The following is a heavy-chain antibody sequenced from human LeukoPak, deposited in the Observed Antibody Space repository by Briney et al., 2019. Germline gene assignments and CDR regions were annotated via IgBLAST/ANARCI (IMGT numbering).Heavy chain of an antibody. D-gene: IGHD2-2*01. Sequence: SETLSLTCTVSGGSISSGDYYWSWIRQPPGKGLEWIGHIYYSGSTYYNPSLKSRVTISVDTSKNQFSLKLSSVTAADTAVYYCASLIVVVPAAIPRDAFDIWGQGTMVTVSS. CDR3: ASLIVVVPAAIPRDAFDI. J-gene: IGHJ3*02. V-gene: IGHV4-30-4*08. CDR2: IYYSGST. CDR1: GGSISSGDYY.